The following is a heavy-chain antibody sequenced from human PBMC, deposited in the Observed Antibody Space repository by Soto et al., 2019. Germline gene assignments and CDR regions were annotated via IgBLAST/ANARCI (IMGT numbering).Heavy chain of an antibody. CDR1: SGSISTYY. CDR2: IYTSGST. J-gene: IGHJ4*02. D-gene: IGHD6-13*01. CDR3: AGGAAADYFDY. Sequence: QVQLQESGPGLVRASETLSLTCTVSSGSISTYYWSWIRQPAGKGLEWIGRIYTSGSTLYNPSLKSRVTMSVDTSKNQFSRKLSSVTAADTAVYYCAGGAAADYFDYWGQGTLGTVSS. V-gene: IGHV4-4*07.